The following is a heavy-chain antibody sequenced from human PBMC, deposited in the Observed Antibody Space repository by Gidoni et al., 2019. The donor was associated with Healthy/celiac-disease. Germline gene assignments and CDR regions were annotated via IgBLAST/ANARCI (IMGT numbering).Heavy chain of an antibody. V-gene: IGHV3-13*04. Sequence: EVQLVESGGGLVQPVGSLRLSCAASGFTLSSYDMHWVRQATGKGLECVSAIGTAGDTYYPGSVKGRFTISRENAKNSLYLQMNSLRAGDTAVYYCARFRPGDDILTGYDRGAFDIWGQGTMVTVSS. CDR3: ARFRPGDDILTGYDRGAFDI. J-gene: IGHJ3*02. CDR1: GFTLSSYD. D-gene: IGHD3-9*01. CDR2: IGTAGDT.